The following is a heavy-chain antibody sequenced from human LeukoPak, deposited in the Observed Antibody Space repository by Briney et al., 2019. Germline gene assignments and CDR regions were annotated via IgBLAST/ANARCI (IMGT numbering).Heavy chain of an antibody. CDR3: ARGSPFLWFDP. CDR2: INHSGST. J-gene: IGHJ5*02. V-gene: IGHV4-34*01. Sequence: PSETLSLTCAVYGGSFSGYYWSWSRQPPGKGLEWIGEINHSGSTNYNPSLKSRVTISVDTSKNQFSLKLSSVTAADTAVYYCARGSPFLWFDPWGQGTLVTVSS. CDR1: GGSFSGYY.